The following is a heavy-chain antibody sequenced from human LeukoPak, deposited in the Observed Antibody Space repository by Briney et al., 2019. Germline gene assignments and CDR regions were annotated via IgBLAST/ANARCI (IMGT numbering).Heavy chain of an antibody. CDR2: IFDSGST. Sequence: SETLSLTCTVSGGSVSSGSYYWSWIRQPPEKGLEWIGYIFDSGSTNYNPSLKSRATISVDTSKNQISLKLSSVTAADTAVYYCARGRGYFGYWGQGTLVTVSS. CDR1: GGSVSSGSYY. CDR3: ARGRGYFGY. V-gene: IGHV4-61*01. J-gene: IGHJ4*02.